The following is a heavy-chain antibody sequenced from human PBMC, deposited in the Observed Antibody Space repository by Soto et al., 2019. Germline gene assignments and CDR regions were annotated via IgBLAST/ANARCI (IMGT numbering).Heavy chain of an antibody. CDR1: GFSFSSYT. J-gene: IGHJ4*02. CDR3: ARDPASS. CDR2: ISSSNSYI. Sequence: EVQLVESGGGLVKPGGSLRLSCAASGFSFSSYTMNWVRQAPGKGLEWVSSISSSNSYIYYADSVRGRFTISRDNAKSSLYLQLNSLRVEDTAVYYCARDPASSWGQGTLVTVSS. D-gene: IGHD6-13*01. V-gene: IGHV3-21*01.